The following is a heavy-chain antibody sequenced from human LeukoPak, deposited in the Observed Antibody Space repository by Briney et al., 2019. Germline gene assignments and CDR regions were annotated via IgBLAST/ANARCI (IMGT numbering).Heavy chain of an antibody. V-gene: IGHV1-69*13. Sequence: SVKVSCKASGGTFSSYAISWVRQAPGQGLEWMGGIIPIFGTANYAQKFQGRVTITADESTSRAYMELSSLRSEDTAVYYCARDSGGYSYGYKDYWGQGTLVTVSS. J-gene: IGHJ4*02. CDR1: GGTFSSYA. D-gene: IGHD5-18*01. CDR3: ARDSGGYSYGYKDY. CDR2: IIPIFGTA.